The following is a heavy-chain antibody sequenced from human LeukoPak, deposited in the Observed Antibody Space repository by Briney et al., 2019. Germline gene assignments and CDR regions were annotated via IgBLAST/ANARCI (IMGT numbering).Heavy chain of an antibody. CDR3: ARGVPMDV. V-gene: IGHV1-69*04. CDR2: IIPILGIA. J-gene: IGHJ6*02. Sequence: GASVRVSCKASGGTFSSYAISWVRQAPGQGLEWMGRIIPILGIANYAQKFQGRVTITADKSTSTAYMELSSLRFEDTAVYYCARGVPMDVWGQGTTVTVSS. CDR1: GGTFSSYA. D-gene: IGHD3-16*01.